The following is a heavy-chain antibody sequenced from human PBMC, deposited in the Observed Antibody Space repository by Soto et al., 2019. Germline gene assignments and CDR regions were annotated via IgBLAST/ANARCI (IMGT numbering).Heavy chain of an antibody. Sequence: ASVKVSCTASGYTFTGYYMHWVRQAPGQGLEWMGWINPNSGGTNYAQKFQGWVTMTRDTSISTAYMELSRLRSADTAVYYCARAYSNYGYYYYGMDVWGQGTTVTVSS. J-gene: IGHJ6*02. CDR2: INPNSGGT. D-gene: IGHD4-4*01. CDR1: GYTFTGYY. V-gene: IGHV1-2*04. CDR3: ARAYSNYGYYYYGMDV.